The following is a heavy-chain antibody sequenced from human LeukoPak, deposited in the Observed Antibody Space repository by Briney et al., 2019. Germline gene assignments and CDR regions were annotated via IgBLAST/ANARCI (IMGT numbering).Heavy chain of an antibody. D-gene: IGHD6-13*01. V-gene: IGHV4-59*08. CDR1: GGSISSYY. CDR2: IYSSGST. Sequence: SETLSLTCTVSGGSISSYYWSWIRQPPGKGLEWIGYIYSSGSTNYNPSLESRVTISEDTSKNQFSLKLSSVAAADTAVYYCARRSWYVDYWGQGTLVTVSS. CDR3: ARRSWYVDY. J-gene: IGHJ4*02.